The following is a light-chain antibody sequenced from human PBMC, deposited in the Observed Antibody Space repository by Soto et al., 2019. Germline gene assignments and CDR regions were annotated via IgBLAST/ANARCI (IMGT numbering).Light chain of an antibody. CDR3: QQNYSDPRT. J-gene: IGKJ1*01. CDR1: RTISSD. Sequence: DIQMTQTPSSLSASVGDRVTITCRASRTISSDLNWYQQKPGQAPKFLIYDASSLESGVPSRFSGSGSGTEFTLTISSLQPDDSATYFCQQNYSDPRTFGQGTKVEI. V-gene: IGKV1-39*01. CDR2: DAS.